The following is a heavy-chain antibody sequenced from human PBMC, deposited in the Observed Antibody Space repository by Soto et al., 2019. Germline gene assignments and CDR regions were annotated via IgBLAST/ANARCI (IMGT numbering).Heavy chain of an antibody. CDR3: ARESYYYGSGSVFDN. J-gene: IGHJ4*02. D-gene: IGHD3-10*01. V-gene: IGHV3-7*03. CDR2: IKQDGSEK. Sequence: GDSLSLSCVASGFSFSSSWMSCVRQASGKGLEWVANIKQDGSEKYYVDSVKGRFTISRDNAKNSLYLQMNSLRAEDTAVYYCARESYYYGSGSVFDNWGQGTLVTVTA. CDR1: GFSFSSSW.